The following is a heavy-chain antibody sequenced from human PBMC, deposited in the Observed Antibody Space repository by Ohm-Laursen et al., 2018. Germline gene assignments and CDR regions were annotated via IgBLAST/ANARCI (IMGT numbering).Heavy chain of an antibody. CDR2: LWYDGSNK. CDR3: ARDVAGIYGSDGFDV. V-gene: IGHV3-33*01. J-gene: IGHJ3*01. CDR1: GFSFNDYG. Sequence: SLRLSCAASGFSFNDYGMHWVRQAPGKGLEWVSLLWYDGSNKLYAESVKGRFTISRDTSKKTLYLQMSALRAEDTAVYYCARDVAGIYGSDGFDVWGQGTMVTVSS. D-gene: IGHD6-13*01.